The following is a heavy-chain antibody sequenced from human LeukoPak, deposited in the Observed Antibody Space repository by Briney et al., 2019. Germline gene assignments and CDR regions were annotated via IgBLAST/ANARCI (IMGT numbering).Heavy chain of an antibody. Sequence: GGSLRLSCAASGFTFSNYWMHWVRQAPGKGLVWVSRLNSDGSRTNYADSVKGRFTISRDNAKNSLYLQMNSLRAEDMALYYCAKGSCTSISCYLDYWGQGTLVTASS. D-gene: IGHD2-2*01. J-gene: IGHJ4*02. CDR3: AKGSCTSISCYLDY. CDR1: GFTFSNYW. CDR2: LNSDGSRT. V-gene: IGHV3-74*01.